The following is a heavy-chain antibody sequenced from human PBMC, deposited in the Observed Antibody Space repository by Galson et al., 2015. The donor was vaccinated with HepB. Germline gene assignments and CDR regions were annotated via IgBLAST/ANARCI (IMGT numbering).Heavy chain of an antibody. J-gene: IGHJ5*02. CDR3: AREGDVQLRFFAHRFDP. D-gene: IGHD3-3*01. CDR1: GYTFTNYA. Sequence: SVKVSCKASGYTFTNYAMNWVRQAPGQGLEWMGWINTNTGNPAYAQGFTGRFVFSLDTSVSTAYLQISSLKAADTAVYYCAREGDVQLRFFAHRFDPWGQGTLVTVSS. CDR2: INTNTGNP. V-gene: IGHV7-4-1*02.